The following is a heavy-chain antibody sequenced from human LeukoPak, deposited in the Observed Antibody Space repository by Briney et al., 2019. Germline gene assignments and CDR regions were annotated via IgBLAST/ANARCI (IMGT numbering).Heavy chain of an antibody. V-gene: IGHV3-48*01. CDR1: GFTFSTYS. J-gene: IGHJ6*03. Sequence: GGSLRLSCAASGFTFSTYSMNWVRQAPGKGLEGVSYISSSSSTIYYADSVKGRFTISRDNAKNSLYLQMNSLRAEDTAVYYCARPPGYYYYYYMDVWGKGTTVTVSS. CDR3: ARPPGYYYYYYMDV. CDR2: ISSSSSTI.